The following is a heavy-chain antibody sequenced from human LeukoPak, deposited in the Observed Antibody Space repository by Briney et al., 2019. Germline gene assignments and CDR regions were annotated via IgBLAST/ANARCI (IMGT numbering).Heavy chain of an antibody. Sequence: ASVKVSCKASGYTFTGYYMHWVRQAPGQGLEGMGWINPNSGGTNYAQKFQGRVTMTRDTSISPAYMELSRLRSDDTAVYYCASESTNGVLFDYWGQGTLVTVSS. J-gene: IGHJ4*02. CDR3: ASESTNGVLFDY. D-gene: IGHD2-8*01. CDR2: INPNSGGT. V-gene: IGHV1-2*02. CDR1: GYTFTGYY.